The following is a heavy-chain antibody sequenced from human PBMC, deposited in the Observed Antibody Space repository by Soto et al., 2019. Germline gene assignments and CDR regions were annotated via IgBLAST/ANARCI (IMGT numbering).Heavy chain of an antibody. CDR2: IYSGGST. V-gene: IGHV3-66*01. CDR1: GFTVSTNY. J-gene: IGHJ4*02. Sequence: GGSLRLSCAASGFTVSTNYMSWVRQAPGKGLEWVSVIYSGGSTYYADSVKGRFTISRDNSKNTLSLQMNSLRVEDTAVYYCVREGVYSSSPFDYWGRGALVTVSS. D-gene: IGHD5-12*01. CDR3: VREGVYSSSPFDY.